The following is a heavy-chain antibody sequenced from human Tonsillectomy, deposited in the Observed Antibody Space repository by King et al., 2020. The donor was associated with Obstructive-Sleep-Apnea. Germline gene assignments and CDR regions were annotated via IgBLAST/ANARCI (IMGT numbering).Heavy chain of an antibody. J-gene: IGHJ4*02. D-gene: IGHD6-19*01. CDR3: ARVTVAGDGVDY. CDR1: GYSISSGYY. V-gene: IGHV4-38-2*02. CDR2: IYHSGST. Sequence: LQLQESGPGLVKPSETLSLTCTVSGYSISSGYYWGWIRQPPGKGLEWIGSIYHSGSTYYNPSLKSRVTISVDTSKNQFSLKLGSVTAADTAVYYCARVTVAGDGVDYGGQGTLFTVSS.